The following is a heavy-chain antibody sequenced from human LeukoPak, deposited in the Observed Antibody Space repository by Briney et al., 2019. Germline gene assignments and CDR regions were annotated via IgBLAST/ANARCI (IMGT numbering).Heavy chain of an antibody. CDR1: GGTFSSYA. V-gene: IGHV1-69*13. Sequence: ASVKVSCKASGGTFSSYAISWVRQAPGQGLEWMGGIIPIFGTANYAQKFHGRVTITADESTSTAYMELSSLRSEDTAVYYCARCRRGYCSSTSCYRVYYYGMDVWGQGTTVTVSS. D-gene: IGHD2-2*01. CDR3: ARCRRGYCSSTSCYRVYYYGMDV. J-gene: IGHJ6*02. CDR2: IIPIFGTA.